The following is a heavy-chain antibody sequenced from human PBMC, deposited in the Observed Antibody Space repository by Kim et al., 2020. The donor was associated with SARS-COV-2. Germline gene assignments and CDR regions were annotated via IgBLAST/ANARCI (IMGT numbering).Heavy chain of an antibody. V-gene: IGHV3-13*01. CDR3: ARDFGYSSSSFYYYYGMDV. CDR1: GFTFSSYD. CDR2: IGTAGDT. D-gene: IGHD6-6*01. Sequence: GGSLRLSCAASGFTFSSYDMHWVRQATGKGLEWVSAIGTAGDTYYPGSVKGRFTISRENAKNSLYLQMNSLRAGDTAVYYCARDFGYSSSSFYYYYGMDVWGQGTTVTVSS. J-gene: IGHJ6*02.